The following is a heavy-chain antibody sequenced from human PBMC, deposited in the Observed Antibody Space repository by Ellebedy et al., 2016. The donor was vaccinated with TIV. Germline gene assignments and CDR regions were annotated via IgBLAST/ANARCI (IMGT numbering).Heavy chain of an antibody. CDR2: FDPEDGET. J-gene: IGHJ6*02. Sequence: ASVKVSCXVSGYTLTELSMHWVRQAPGKGLEWMGGFDPEDGETIYAQKFQGRVTMTEDTSTDTAYMELSSLRSEDTAVYYCATRNYYDSSGYYRGVDYYYYYGMDVWGQGTTVTVSS. CDR3: ATRNYYDSSGYYRGVDYYYYYGMDV. CDR1: GYTLTELS. D-gene: IGHD3-22*01. V-gene: IGHV1-24*01.